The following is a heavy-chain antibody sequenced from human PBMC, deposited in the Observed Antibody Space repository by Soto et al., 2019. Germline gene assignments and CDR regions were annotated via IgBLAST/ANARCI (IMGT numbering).Heavy chain of an antibody. Sequence: PSETLSLTCTVSGGSISSTSYYWGWIRQPPGKGLEWIASIFYSGSTYYNPSLKSRVTISVDTSKNQFSLKLSSVTAADTAVYYCARQPVEYYFDYWGQGTLVTVSS. CDR1: GGSISSTSYY. D-gene: IGHD1-1*01. V-gene: IGHV4-39*01. CDR3: ARQPVEYYFDY. CDR2: IFYSGST. J-gene: IGHJ4*02.